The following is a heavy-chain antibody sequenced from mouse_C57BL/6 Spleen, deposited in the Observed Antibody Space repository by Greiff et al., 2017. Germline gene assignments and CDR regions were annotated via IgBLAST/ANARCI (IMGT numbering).Heavy chain of an antibody. D-gene: IGHD1-1*01. Sequence: QVQLQQPGAELVRPGTSVKLSCKASGYTFTSYWMHWVKQRPGQGLEWIGVIDPSDSYTNYNQKFKGKATLTVDTSSSTAYMQLSSLTSEDSAVYYCARYITTVVARDYYAMGYWGQGTSVTVSS. V-gene: IGHV1-59*01. CDR2: IDPSDSYT. CDR1: GYTFTSYW. CDR3: ARYITTVVARDYYAMGY. J-gene: IGHJ4*01.